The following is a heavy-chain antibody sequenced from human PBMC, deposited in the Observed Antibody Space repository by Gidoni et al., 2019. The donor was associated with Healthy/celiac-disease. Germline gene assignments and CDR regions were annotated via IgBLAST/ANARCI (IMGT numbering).Heavy chain of an antibody. J-gene: IGHJ3*02. CDR3: AKPFWGLTIGDAFDI. D-gene: IGHD3-16*01. CDR1: GFTFSSYG. Sequence: QVQLVESGGGVVQPGRSLRLSCAASGFTFSSYGMPWVRQAPGKGLEWVAVISYDGSNKYYADSVKGRFTISRDNSKNTLYLQMNSLRAEDTAVYYCAKPFWGLTIGDAFDIWGQGTMVTVSS. CDR2: ISYDGSNK. V-gene: IGHV3-30*18.